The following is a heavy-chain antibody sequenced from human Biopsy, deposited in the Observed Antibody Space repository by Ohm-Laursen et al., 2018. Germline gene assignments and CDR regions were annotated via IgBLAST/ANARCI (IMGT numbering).Heavy chain of an antibody. V-gene: IGHV3-23*01. CDR1: GFTFSSYA. CDR2: TNNNGGRT. D-gene: IGHD3-22*01. CDR3: ANWNYYYDSSGPPAFDV. J-gene: IGHJ3*01. Sequence: GSLRLSCAASGFTFSSYAMSWVRQSPGKGLEWVSSTNNNGGRTYYTDSVKGRFTISRGNSKNTLYLQMSSLRAEDTAVYYCANWNYYYDSSGPPAFDVWGQGTMVTVSS.